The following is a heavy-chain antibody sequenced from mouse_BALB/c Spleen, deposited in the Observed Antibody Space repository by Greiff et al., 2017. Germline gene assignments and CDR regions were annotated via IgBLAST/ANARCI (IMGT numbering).Heavy chain of an antibody. CDR3: ARGRVRPAWFAY. CDR2: ILPGSGST. CDR1: GYTFSSYW. J-gene: IGHJ3*01. Sequence: QVQLQQSGAELMKPGASVKISCKATGYTFSSYWIEWVKQRPGHGLEWIGEILPGSGSTNYNEKFKGKATFTADTSSNTAYMQLSSLTSEDSAVYYCARGRVRPAWFAYWGQGTLVTVSA. V-gene: IGHV1-9*01. D-gene: IGHD2-14*01.